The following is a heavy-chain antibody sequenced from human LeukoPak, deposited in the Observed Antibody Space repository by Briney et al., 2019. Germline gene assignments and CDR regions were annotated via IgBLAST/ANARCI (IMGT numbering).Heavy chain of an antibody. V-gene: IGHV1-2*02. CDR3: ARVLMVRGVTTGHFDY. CDR2: INPNSGGT. J-gene: IGHJ4*02. CDR1: GYTFTGYY. D-gene: IGHD3-10*01. Sequence: ASVKVSCKASGYTFTGYYMHWVRQAPGQGLEWMGWINPNSGGTNYAQKFQGRVTMTRDTSISTAYMELSRLRSDDTAVYYCARVLMVRGVTTGHFDYWGQGTLVTVSS.